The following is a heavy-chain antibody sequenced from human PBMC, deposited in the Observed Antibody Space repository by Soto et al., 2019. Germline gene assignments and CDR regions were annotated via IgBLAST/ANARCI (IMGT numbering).Heavy chain of an antibody. CDR2: ISYDGSNK. J-gene: IGHJ4*02. V-gene: IGHV3-30-3*01. CDR1: GFTFSSYA. D-gene: IGHD3-9*01. Sequence: GGSLRLSCAASGFTFSSYAMHWVRQAPGKGLEWVAVISYDGSNKYYADSVKGRFTISRDNSKNTLYLQMNSLRAEDTAVYYCARVPPDYDILTGYYDYWGQGTLVTVSS. CDR3: ARVPPDYDILTGYYDY.